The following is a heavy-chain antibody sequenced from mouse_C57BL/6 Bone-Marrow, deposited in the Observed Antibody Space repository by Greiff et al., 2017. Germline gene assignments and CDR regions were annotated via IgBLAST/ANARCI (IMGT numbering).Heavy chain of an antibody. CDR3: ARTDWDYGSSYEYFDV. V-gene: IGHV14-3*01. J-gene: IGHJ1*03. D-gene: IGHD1-1*01. CDR1: GFNIKNTY. Sequence: EVQLQQSVAELVRPGASVKLSCTASGFNIKNTYMHWVKQRPEQGLEWIGRIDPANGNTKYAPKFQGKATITADTSSNTAYLQRSSLTSEDTAIYYCARTDWDYGSSYEYFDVWGTGTTVTVSS. CDR2: IDPANGNT.